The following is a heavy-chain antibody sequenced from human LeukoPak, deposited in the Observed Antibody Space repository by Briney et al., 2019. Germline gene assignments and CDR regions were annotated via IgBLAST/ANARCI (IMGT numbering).Heavy chain of an antibody. CDR2: ISSSSSYI. CDR1: GFTFSSYS. J-gene: IGHJ5*02. V-gene: IGHV3-21*01. D-gene: IGHD3-10*01. CDR3: ARRRSGLNWVDP. Sequence: GGSLRLSCAASGFTFSSYSMNWVRQAPGKGLEWVSSISSSSSYIYYADSVKGRFTISRDNAKNSLYLQMNSLRAEDTAVYYCARRRSGLNWVDPWGPGTLVTDSS.